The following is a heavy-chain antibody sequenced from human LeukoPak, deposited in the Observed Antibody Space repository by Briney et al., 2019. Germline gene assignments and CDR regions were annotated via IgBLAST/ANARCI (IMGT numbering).Heavy chain of an antibody. CDR1: GFIFCNYG. V-gene: IGHV3-33*01. CDR2: IWYDGRNE. Sequence: GGSLRLSCAASGFIFCNYGMHWVRQAPGKGLEWVAGIWYDGRNEDYVDSVKGRLTISRDNSKHTLYVQMNSLRVEDTAVYYCARDKYCSGASCWHGMDVWGQGTTVTVSS. D-gene: IGHD2-15*01. CDR3: ARDKYCSGASCWHGMDV. J-gene: IGHJ6*02.